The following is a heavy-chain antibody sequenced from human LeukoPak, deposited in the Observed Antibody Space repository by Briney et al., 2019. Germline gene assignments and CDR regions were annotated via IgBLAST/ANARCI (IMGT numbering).Heavy chain of an antibody. V-gene: IGHV3-30-3*01. D-gene: IGHD5-18*01. Sequence: GGSLRLSCAASGFTFSRYSMHWVRQAPGKGLEWVAVIPNEGSNKYYADSVKGRFTISRDNSKNTLYLQMNSLRAEDTAVYYCARGRIQLPRVPKGERKQKLGYFDYWGQGTLVTVSS. J-gene: IGHJ4*02. CDR2: IPNEGSNK. CDR3: ARGRIQLPRVPKGERKQKLGYFDY. CDR1: GFTFSRYS.